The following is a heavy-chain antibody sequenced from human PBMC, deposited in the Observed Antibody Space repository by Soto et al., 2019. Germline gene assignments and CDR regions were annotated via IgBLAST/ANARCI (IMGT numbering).Heavy chain of an antibody. D-gene: IGHD3-22*01. V-gene: IGHV3-23*01. CDR1: GFTFSSYA. CDR2: ISGSGGST. J-gene: IGHJ5*02. Sequence: PGGSLRLSCAASGFTFSSYAMSWVRQAPGKGLEWVSAISGSGGSTYYADSVKGRFTISRDNSKNTLYLQMNSLRAEDTAVYYCAKDFSGSMRGWFDPWGQGTLVTSPQ. CDR3: AKDFSGSMRGWFDP.